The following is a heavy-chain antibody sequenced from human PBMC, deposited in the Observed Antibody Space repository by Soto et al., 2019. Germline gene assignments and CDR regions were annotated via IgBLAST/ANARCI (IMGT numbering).Heavy chain of an antibody. D-gene: IGHD3-22*01. CDR3: AKVPTMIVVVSSFDY. J-gene: IGHJ4*02. Sequence: HPGGSLRLSCAASGFTFSSYAMSWVRQAPGKGLEWVSAISGSGGSTYYADSVKGRFTISRDNSKNTLYLQMNSLRAEDTAVYYCAKVPTMIVVVSSFDYWGQGTLVTVS. CDR1: GFTFSSYA. CDR2: ISGSGGST. V-gene: IGHV3-23*01.